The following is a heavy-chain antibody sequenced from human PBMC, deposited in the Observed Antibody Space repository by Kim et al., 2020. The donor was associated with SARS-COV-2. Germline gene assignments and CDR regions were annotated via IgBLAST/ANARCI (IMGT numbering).Heavy chain of an antibody. Sequence: SETLSLTCAVYGGSFSGYYWSSGYYWTWIRQPPGEGLEWSGEINHSGSTNYDLSPNSRVTISVDTSKNQFSLKSTSVTAAATAVYYCASTGGVSSGYYVGSWGQGALVTFSS. V-gene: IGHV4-34*01. CDR1: GGSFSGYYWSSGYY. CDR2: INHSGST. J-gene: IGHJ5*01. D-gene: IGHD3-22*01. CDR3: ASTGGVSSGYYVGS.